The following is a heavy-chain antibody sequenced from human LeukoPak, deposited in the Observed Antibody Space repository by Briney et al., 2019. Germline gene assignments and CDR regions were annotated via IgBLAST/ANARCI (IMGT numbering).Heavy chain of an antibody. CDR3: ARDSDLAGYFSRFYYGLVV. CDR2: VYHSGST. Sequence: SETLSLTCAVSGHSITSNSWWSWVRQPPGKGLEWIGEVYHSGSTNYHPSLKSRVTITVDKSNNQFSLKLTSVTAADTAVYYCARDSDLAGYFSRFYYGLVVWGKGTTVTVSS. D-gene: IGHD3-9*01. J-gene: IGHJ6*04. CDR1: GHSITSNSW. V-gene: IGHV4-4*02.